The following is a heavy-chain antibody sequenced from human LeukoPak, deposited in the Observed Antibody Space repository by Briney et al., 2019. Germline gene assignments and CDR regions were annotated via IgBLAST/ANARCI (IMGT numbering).Heavy chain of an antibody. CDR2: IYPGDSDT. V-gene: IGHV5-51*01. J-gene: IGHJ4*02. CDR1: GYSFTTEG. D-gene: IGHD2-2*01. CDR3: ARQGCSSTSCPPDY. Sequence: GEPLQSSSRGPGYSFTTEGIAWAGPMPGKGLEWMGIIYPGDSDTRYSPSFQGQVTMSADKSINTAYLQWSSLKASDTAMYYCARQGCSSTSCPPDYWGQGTLVTVSS.